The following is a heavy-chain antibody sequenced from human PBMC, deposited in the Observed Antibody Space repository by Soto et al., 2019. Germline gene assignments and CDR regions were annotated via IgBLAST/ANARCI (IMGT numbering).Heavy chain of an antibody. Sequence: QVQLVQSGPEVKKSGSSVKVSCKLSGGTFTSDTISWLRRAPGQGLAWRGRIIPILGTGNYAPKFQGRITFTEKKSTSPRYMELDTLTPELTAIYYWAREEASYSMGTFTIYHMGVWGNGATVTVSS. V-gene: IGHV1-69*08. J-gene: IGHJ6*03. D-gene: IGHD1-26*01. CDR1: GGTFTSDT. CDR2: IIPILGTG. CDR3: AREEASYSMGTFTIYHMGV.